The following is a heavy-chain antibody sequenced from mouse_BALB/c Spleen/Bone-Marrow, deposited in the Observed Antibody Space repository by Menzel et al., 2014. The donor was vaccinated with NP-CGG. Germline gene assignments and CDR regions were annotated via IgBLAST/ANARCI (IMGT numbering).Heavy chain of an antibody. CDR3: AYYRYDVNY. CDR2: IAPGSGST. Sequence: DLVKPGASVKLSCKAFGYTFTSYWINWIKQRPGQGLEWIGRIAPGSGSTYYNEMFKGKATLTVDTSSSTAYILLSSLSSEDSAVYFCAYYRYDVNYWGQGTTLTVSS. CDR1: GYTFTSYW. V-gene: IGHV1S41*01. J-gene: IGHJ2*01. D-gene: IGHD2-14*01.